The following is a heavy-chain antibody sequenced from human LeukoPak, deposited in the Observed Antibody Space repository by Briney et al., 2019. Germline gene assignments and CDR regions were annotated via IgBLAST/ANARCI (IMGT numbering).Heavy chain of an antibody. CDR2: INPNSGGT. CDR3: ARDFGYCSSTSCYAYLKTLNYFDY. J-gene: IGHJ4*02. Sequence: ASVKVSCKTSGYTFTDYYMHWVRQAPGQGLEWMGWINPNSGGTNYAQRFQGRVTMTRDTSISTAYMDLSRLRSDDTAMYFCARDFGYCSSTSCYAYLKTLNYFDYWGQGTLVTVSS. CDR1: GYTFTDYY. V-gene: IGHV1-2*02. D-gene: IGHD2-2*03.